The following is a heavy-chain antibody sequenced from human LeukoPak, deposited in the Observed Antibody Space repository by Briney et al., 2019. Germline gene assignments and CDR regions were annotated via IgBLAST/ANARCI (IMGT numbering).Heavy chain of an antibody. J-gene: IGHJ5*02. D-gene: IGHD4-17*01. Sequence: SETLSLTCTVSGGSIRSHYWSWIRQPPGKGLEWIGYIYYSGSTNYNPSLKSRVTISVDTSKNQFSLKLSSVTAADTAVYYCAREGDDYGDYGGYSWFDPWGQGTLVTVSS. CDR2: IYYSGST. CDR1: GGSIRSHY. V-gene: IGHV4-59*11. CDR3: AREGDDYGDYGGYSWFDP.